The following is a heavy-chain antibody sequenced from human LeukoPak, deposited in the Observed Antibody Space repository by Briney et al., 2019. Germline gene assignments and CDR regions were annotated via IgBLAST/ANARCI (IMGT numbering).Heavy chain of an antibody. Sequence: SQTLSLTCTVSGGSISSGDYYWSWIRQPPGKGLEWIGYIYYSGSTYYNPSLKSRVTISVDTSKNQFSLKLSSVTAADTAVYYCARGRDGYNQYYFDYWGQETLVTVSS. CDR2: IYYSGST. CDR1: GGSISSGDYY. D-gene: IGHD5-24*01. J-gene: IGHJ4*02. V-gene: IGHV4-30-4*01. CDR3: ARGRDGYNQYYFDY.